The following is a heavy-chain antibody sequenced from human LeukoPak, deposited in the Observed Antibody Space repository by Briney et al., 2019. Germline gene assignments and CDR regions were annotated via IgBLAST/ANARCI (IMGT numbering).Heavy chain of an antibody. CDR3: ARDRLDGAAADYYFDY. CDR2: IWYDGSNK. CDR1: GFTFSSYG. D-gene: IGHD6-13*01. J-gene: IGHJ4*02. V-gene: IGHV3-33*01. Sequence: PGGSLRLSCAASGFTFSSYGMHWVRQAPGKGLEWVAVIWYDGSNKYYADSVKGRFTISRDNSKNTLYLQMNSLRAEDTAVYYCARDRLDGAAADYYFDYWGQGTLVTVSS.